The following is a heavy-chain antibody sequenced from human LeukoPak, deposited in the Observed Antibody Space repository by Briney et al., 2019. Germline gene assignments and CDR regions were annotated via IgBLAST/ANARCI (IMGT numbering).Heavy chain of an antibody. D-gene: IGHD5-18*01. V-gene: IGHV5-51*01. J-gene: IGHJ6*03. CDR1: GYSFTSYW. Sequence: GESLKISCRGSGYSFTSYWIGWVRQMPGKGLEWMGIIYPGDSDTRYSPSFQGQVTISADKSISTAYLQWSSLKASDTAMYYCARQGSGYSPTYYYYMDVWGKGTTVTISS. CDR2: IYPGDSDT. CDR3: ARQGSGYSPTYYYYMDV.